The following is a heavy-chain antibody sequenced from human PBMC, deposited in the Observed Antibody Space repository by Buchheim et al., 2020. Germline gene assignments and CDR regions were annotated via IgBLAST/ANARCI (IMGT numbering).Heavy chain of an antibody. J-gene: IGHJ4*02. CDR3: AREVHNWGPPYDY. CDR2: IYASGT. D-gene: IGHD3-16*01. V-gene: IGHV4-4*07. CDR1: GSSISAYC. Sequence: QVQLQESGPGLVKPSETLSLTCTVSGSSISAYCWNWIRQPAGKGLEWIGRIYASGTNYNPSLKSRVIMSLETSKNQFSLKRNSVTAADTAVYYCAREVHNWGPPYDYWGQGIL.